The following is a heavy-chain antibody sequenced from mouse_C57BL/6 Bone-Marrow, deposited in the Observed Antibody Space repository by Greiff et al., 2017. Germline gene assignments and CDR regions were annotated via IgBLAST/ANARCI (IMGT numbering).Heavy chain of an antibody. J-gene: IGHJ1*03. Sequence: LEESGPELVKPGASVKISCKASGYSFTDYNMNWVKQSNGKSLEWIGVINPNYGPTSYNQKFKGKATLTVDQSSSTAYMQLNSLASEDSAVYYCARPITTVVAPYFDVWGTGTTVTVSS. D-gene: IGHD1-1*01. CDR3: ARPITTVVAPYFDV. V-gene: IGHV1-39*01. CDR1: GYSFTDYN. CDR2: INPNYGPT.